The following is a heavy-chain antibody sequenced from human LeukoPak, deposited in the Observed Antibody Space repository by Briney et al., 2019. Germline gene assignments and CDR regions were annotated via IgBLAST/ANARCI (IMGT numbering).Heavy chain of an antibody. D-gene: IGHD2-2*02. J-gene: IGHJ3*02. V-gene: IGHV3-7*01. CDR2: IKTDGSEK. Sequence: GGSLRLSCEGSGFTFSNYWMGWVRQAPGKGLQWVANIKTDGSEKYYVDSVKGRFTISRDNAKNSLYLQMNSLRAEDTAVYYCARVFVVVPAAISADAFDIWGQGTMVTVSS. CDR1: GFTFSNYW. CDR3: ARVFVVVPAAISADAFDI.